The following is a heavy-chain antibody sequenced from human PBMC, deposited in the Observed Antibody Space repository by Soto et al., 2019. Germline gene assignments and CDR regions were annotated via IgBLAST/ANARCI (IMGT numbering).Heavy chain of an antibody. CDR2: INAGNGNT. CDR1: GYTFTSYA. D-gene: IGHD1-7*01. V-gene: IGHV1-3*01. Sequence: QVQLVQSGAEVKKPGASVKVSCKASGYTFTSYAMHWVRQAPGQRLEWMEWINAGNGNTKYSQKFQGRVTITRDTSASTAYMELSSLRSENTGVYYCARDLGPGTTIHYYYCMDVWGQGTTVTVCS. CDR3: ARDLGPGTTIHYYYCMDV. J-gene: IGHJ6*02.